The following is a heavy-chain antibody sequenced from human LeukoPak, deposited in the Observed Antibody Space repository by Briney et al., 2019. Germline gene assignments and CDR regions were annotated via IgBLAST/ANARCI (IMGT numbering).Heavy chain of an antibody. J-gene: IGHJ3*02. V-gene: IGHV1-46*01. Sequence: ASVKVSCKASGYTFSSYYMHWVRQAPGQGLEWMGIINPSGGSTSYAQKFQGRVTMTRNTSISTAYMELSSLRSEDTAVYYCARSWSGGYSSGWYGDAFDIWGQGTMVTVSS. D-gene: IGHD6-19*01. CDR3: ARSWSGGYSSGWYGDAFDI. CDR1: GYTFSSYY. CDR2: INPSGGST.